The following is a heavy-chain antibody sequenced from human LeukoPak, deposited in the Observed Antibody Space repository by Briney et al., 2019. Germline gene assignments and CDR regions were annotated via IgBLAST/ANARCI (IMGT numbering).Heavy chain of an antibody. CDR2: INGSGGST. D-gene: IGHD3-22*01. J-gene: IGHJ4*02. V-gene: IGHV3-23*01. Sequence: GGSLRVSCAASGFTFGSYAMSWVRQAPGKGLEWVSAINGSGGSTYYADSVKGRFTISRDNAKNTLYLQMNSLRAEDTAVYYCARGNDSTGYFDYWGQGTLVTVSS. CDR3: ARGNDSTGYFDY. CDR1: GFTFGSYA.